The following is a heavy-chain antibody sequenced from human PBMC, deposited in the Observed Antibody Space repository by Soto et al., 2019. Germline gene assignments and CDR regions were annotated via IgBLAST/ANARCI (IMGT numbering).Heavy chain of an antibody. CDR2: ISGSGGST. CDR3: AKNVLRFLEWDYYFDY. CDR1: GFTFSSYA. D-gene: IGHD3-3*01. Sequence: GGSLRLSCAASGFTFSSYAMSLVRQAPGKGLEWVSAISGSGGSTYYADSVKGRFTISRDNSKNTLYLQMNSLRAEDTAVYYCAKNVLRFLEWDYYFDYWGQGTLVTVSS. J-gene: IGHJ4*02. V-gene: IGHV3-23*01.